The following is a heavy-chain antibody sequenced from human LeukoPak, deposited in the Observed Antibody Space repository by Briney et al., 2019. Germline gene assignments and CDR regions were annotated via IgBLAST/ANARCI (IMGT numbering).Heavy chain of an antibody. CDR2: IYYSGST. J-gene: IGHJ4*02. V-gene: IGHV4-61*05. CDR3: AREPTYSSGYFDY. Sequence: PSETLSLTCTVSGGSISSSSYYWGWIRQPPGKGLEWIGYIYYSGSTNYNPSLKSRVTISVDTSKNQFSLKLSSVTAADTAVYYCAREPTYSSGYFDYWGQGTLVPVSS. CDR1: GGSISSSSYY. D-gene: IGHD6-19*01.